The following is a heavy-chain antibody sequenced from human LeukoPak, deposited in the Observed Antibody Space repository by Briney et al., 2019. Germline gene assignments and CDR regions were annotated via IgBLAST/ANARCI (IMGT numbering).Heavy chain of an antibody. D-gene: IGHD5-24*01. J-gene: IGHJ4*02. CDR2: IIPIFGTA. CDR1: GGTFSSYA. V-gene: IGHV1-69*06. Sequence: PGASVKVSCKASGGTFSSYAIGWVRQAPGQGLEWMGGIIPIFGTANYAQKFQGRVTITADKSTSTAYMELSSLRSEDTAVYYCARGRRWLQSNFDYWGQGTLVTVSS. CDR3: ARGRRWLQSNFDY.